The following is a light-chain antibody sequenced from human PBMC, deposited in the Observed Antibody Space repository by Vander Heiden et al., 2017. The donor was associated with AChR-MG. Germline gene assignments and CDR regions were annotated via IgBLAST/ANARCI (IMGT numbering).Light chain of an antibody. CDR3: QQSYSTPYT. CDR2: AAS. Sequence: TPSPSSLSASVGDRVTITCRASQSISSYLNWYQQKPGKAPKLLIYAASSLQSGVPSRFSGSGSGTDFTLTISSLQPEDFATYYCQQSYSTPYTFGQGTKVEIK. CDR1: QSISSY. J-gene: IGKJ1*01. V-gene: IGKV1-39*01.